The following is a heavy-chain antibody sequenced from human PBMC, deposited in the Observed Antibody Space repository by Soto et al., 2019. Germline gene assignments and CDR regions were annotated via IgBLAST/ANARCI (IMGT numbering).Heavy chain of an antibody. CDR2: IYYNGRT. D-gene: IGHD4-17*01. CDR3: ARHAAVTSSPLDC. J-gene: IGHJ4*02. CDR1: GGSINNYY. V-gene: IGHV4-59*08. Sequence: QVQLQESGPGLVKPSETLSLTCTVSGGSINNYYWSWIRQPPGRGLEWIAYIYYNGRTNYNPVLKSRVTISVATSKSQFSLKLSSVTAADTAVYYCARHAAVTSSPLDCWGQGTLVTVSS.